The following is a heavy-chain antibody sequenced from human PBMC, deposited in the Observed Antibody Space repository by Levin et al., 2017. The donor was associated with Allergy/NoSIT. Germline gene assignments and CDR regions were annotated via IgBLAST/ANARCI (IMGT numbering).Heavy chain of an antibody. CDR2: ISYDGSNK. CDR1: GFTFSSYA. CDR3: AREGGSYYALGY. J-gene: IGHJ4*02. D-gene: IGHD1-26*01. Sequence: SGGSLRLSCAASGFTFSSYAMHWVRQAPGKGLEWVAVISYDGSNKYYADSVKGRFTISRDNSKNTLYLQMNSLRAEDTAVYYCAREGGSYYALGYWGQGTLVTVSS. V-gene: IGHV3-30*04.